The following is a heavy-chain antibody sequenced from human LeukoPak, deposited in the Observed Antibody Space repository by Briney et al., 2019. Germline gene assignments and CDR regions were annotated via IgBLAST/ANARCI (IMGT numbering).Heavy chain of an antibody. V-gene: IGHV4-34*01. Sequence: PSETLSLTCAVYGGSFSGYYWSWIRQPPGKGLEWIGEINHSGSTNYNPSLKSRVTISVDTSKNQFSLKLSSVTAADTAVYYCARQYSTVTTIWAFSYYYYYGMDVWGQGTTVTVSS. CDR3: ARQYSTVTTIWAFSYYYYYGMDV. J-gene: IGHJ6*02. CDR1: GGSFSGYY. D-gene: IGHD4-17*01. CDR2: INHSGST.